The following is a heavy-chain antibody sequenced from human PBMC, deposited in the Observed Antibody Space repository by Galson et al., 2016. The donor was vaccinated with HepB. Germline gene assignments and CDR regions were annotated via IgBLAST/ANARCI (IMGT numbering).Heavy chain of an antibody. V-gene: IGHV3-53*01. J-gene: IGHJ6*02. Sequence: SLRLSCAASGVTVSSNYMTWIRQAPGKGLEWVSVIFSGGHTYYSDSGKGRFTTSRDNSKNMVYLQMNGLRVEDTAKYYCAKLRDGYDWGAFDIWGLGTTVSVSS. CDR3: AKLRDGYDWGAFDI. CDR1: GVTVSSNY. D-gene: IGHD3-16*01. CDR2: IFSGGHT.